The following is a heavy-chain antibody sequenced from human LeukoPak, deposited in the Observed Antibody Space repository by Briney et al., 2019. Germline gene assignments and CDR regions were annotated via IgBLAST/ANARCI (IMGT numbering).Heavy chain of an antibody. CDR2: INHSGST. J-gene: IGHJ4*02. Sequence: SETLSLTCAVYGGSFSGYYWSWIRQPPGKGLEWIGEINHSGSTNYNPSLKSRVTISVDTSKNQFSLELSSVTAADTAVYYCARGVAVAGKNFDYWGQGTLVTVSS. D-gene: IGHD6-19*01. V-gene: IGHV4-34*01. CDR1: GGSFSGYY. CDR3: ARGVAVAGKNFDY.